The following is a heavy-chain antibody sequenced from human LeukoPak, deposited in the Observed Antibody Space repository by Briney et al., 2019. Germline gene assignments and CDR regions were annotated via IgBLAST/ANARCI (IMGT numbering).Heavy chain of an antibody. J-gene: IGHJ6*03. V-gene: IGHV4-39*07. CDR3: AREKSGWYSDYYYYYMDV. Sequence: SETLSLTCTVSGGSISSSSYYWGWIRQPPGKGLEWIGSIYYSGSTYYNPSLKSRVTISVDTSKNQFSLKLSSVTAADTAVYYCAREKSGWYSDYYYYYMDVWGKGTTVTVSS. CDR2: IYYSGST. D-gene: IGHD6-19*01. CDR1: GGSISSSSYY.